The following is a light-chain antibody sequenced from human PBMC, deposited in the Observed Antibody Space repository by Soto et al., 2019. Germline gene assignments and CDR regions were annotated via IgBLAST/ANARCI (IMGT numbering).Light chain of an antibody. CDR3: QQYGSSPPNT. Sequence: EIVLTQSPGTLSLSPVERATLSCRASQSVSSSYLAWYQQKPGQAPRLLIYGASSRATGIPDRFSGSGSGTDFTLTISRLEPEDFAVYYCQQYGSSPPNTFGQGTKLEIK. V-gene: IGKV3-20*01. J-gene: IGKJ2*01. CDR2: GAS. CDR1: QSVSSSY.